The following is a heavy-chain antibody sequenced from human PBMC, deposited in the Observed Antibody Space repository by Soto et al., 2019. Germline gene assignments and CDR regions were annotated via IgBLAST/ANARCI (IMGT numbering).Heavy chain of an antibody. CDR3: ARPLWRDDYNWGYFDL. CDR2: ISYDGSNK. J-gene: IGHJ2*01. V-gene: IGHV3-30-3*01. CDR1: GFTFSSYA. Sequence: QVQLVESGGGVVQPGRSLRLSCAASGFTFSSYAMDWVRQAPGKGLEWVAVISYDGSNKYYTDSVKGRFTISRDNSKNMLDLQMNSLRAEDTAVYYCARPLWRDDYNWGYFDLWGRGTLVTVSS. D-gene: IGHD4-4*01.